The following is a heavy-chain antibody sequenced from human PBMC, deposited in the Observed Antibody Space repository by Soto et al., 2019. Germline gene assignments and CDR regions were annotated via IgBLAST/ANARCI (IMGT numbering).Heavy chain of an antibody. Sequence: QVQLVQSGAEVKKPGASVKVSCKASGYTFTSYGISWVRQAPGQGLERMGGISAYNGNTNYAQKLKGIVTMTKNTTTSTAYMELRSLRSDDTAVYYCAREASYYSAAPWFFDLWGRSTLGTVSS. CDR3: AREASYYSAAPWFFDL. CDR1: GYTFTSYG. CDR2: ISAYNGNT. V-gene: IGHV1-18*01. D-gene: IGHD4-4*01. J-gene: IGHJ2*01.